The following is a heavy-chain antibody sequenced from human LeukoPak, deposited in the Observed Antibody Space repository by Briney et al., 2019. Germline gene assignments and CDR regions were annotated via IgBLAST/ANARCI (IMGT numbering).Heavy chain of an antibody. D-gene: IGHD3-22*01. CDR2: ISLYNGDT. Sequence: ASVTVSCKASGYTFTSYGITWVRQAPGQGLEWMGWISLYNGDTNYAQKVQGRVTLTTDTSTNTAYIKLWSLRSDDTAVYYCARSASGSGYYFPFDYWGQGTPVTVSS. CDR1: GYTFTSYG. V-gene: IGHV1-18*01. J-gene: IGHJ4*02. CDR3: ARSASGSGYYFPFDY.